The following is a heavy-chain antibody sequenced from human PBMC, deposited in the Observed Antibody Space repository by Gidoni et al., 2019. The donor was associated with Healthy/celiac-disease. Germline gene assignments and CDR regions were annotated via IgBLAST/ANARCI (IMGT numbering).Heavy chain of an antibody. D-gene: IGHD3-22*01. CDR2: IKQDGSEK. CDR3: ARGLHDYYDSSGYYY. Sequence: EVQLVESGGGLVQPGGSLRLSCAASGFTFRSYWMSWVRQAPGKGLEWVANIKQDGSEKYYVDSVKGRFTISRDNAKNSLYLQMNSLRAEDTAVYYCARGLHDYYDSSGYYYWGQGTLVTVSS. V-gene: IGHV3-7*03. CDR1: GFTFRSYW. J-gene: IGHJ4*02.